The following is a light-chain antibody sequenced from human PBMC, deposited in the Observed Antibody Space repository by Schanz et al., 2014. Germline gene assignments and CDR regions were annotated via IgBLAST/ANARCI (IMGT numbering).Light chain of an antibody. V-gene: IGKV3-15*01. CDR1: QSVSSN. CDR2: GAS. Sequence: EIVMTQSPATLSVSPGERATLSCRASQSVSSNLAWYQQKPGQAPRLLIYGASTRATGIPARFSGSGSETEFTLTISSLQSEDFAVYYCQQYGSSPPITFGQGTRLEIK. CDR3: QQYGSSPPIT. J-gene: IGKJ5*01.